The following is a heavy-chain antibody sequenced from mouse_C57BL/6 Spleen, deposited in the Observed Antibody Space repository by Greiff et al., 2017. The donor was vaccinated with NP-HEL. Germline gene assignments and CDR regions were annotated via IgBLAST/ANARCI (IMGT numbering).Heavy chain of an antibody. CDR2: ILPGSGST. Sequence: QVQLQQSGAELMKPGASVKLSCKATGYTFTGYWIEWVKQRPGHGLEWIGEILPGSGSTNYNEKFKGKATFTADTSSNTAYMQLSSLTTEDSAIYYCARWDWTVVATDYAMDYWGQGTSVTVSS. CDR1: GYTFTGYW. CDR3: ARWDWTVVATDYAMDY. D-gene: IGHD1-1*01. J-gene: IGHJ4*01. V-gene: IGHV1-9*01.